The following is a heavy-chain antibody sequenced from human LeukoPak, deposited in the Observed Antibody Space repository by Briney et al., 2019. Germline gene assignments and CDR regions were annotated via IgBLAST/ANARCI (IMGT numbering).Heavy chain of an antibody. CDR2: IWYDGSDK. J-gene: IGHJ4*02. V-gene: IGHV3-33*01. CDR3: ARSRSRYSGYDFDY. D-gene: IGHD5-12*01. CDR1: GFTFSSHG. Sequence: GGSLRLSCAASGFTFSSHGMHWVRQAPGKGLEWVAVIWYDGSDKNHADSVKGRFTISRDNAKNTLYLQMNSLRAEDTAVYYCARSRSRYSGYDFDYWGQGTLVTVSS.